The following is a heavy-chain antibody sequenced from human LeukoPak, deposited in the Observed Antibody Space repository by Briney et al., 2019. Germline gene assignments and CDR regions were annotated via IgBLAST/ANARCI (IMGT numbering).Heavy chain of an antibody. CDR2: IYTTGNT. Sequence: PSETLSLTCTVSGGSITNGGYYWSWIRQPAGKGLEWIGRIYTTGNTNYNPSLKSRVTISLDTSKNQFSLKLNSVTAADTAIYYCARATRPRGDFDYWGQGTLVTVSS. CDR3: ARATRPRGDFDY. CDR1: GGSITNGGYY. V-gene: IGHV4-61*02. J-gene: IGHJ4*02. D-gene: IGHD6-6*01.